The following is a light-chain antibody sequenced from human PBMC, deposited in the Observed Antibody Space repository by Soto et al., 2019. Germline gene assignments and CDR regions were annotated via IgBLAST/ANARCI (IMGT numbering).Light chain of an antibody. CDR3: GAWDGSLTGWV. CDR2: ENY. V-gene: IGLV1-51*02. Sequence: QSVLTQPPPVSAAPGQKVTISCSGSSSNIGSYSVSWYQQLPGTAPKLLIYENYERPSGIPDRFSGSKSGTSATLGITGLQTGDEADYYCGAWDGSLTGWVFGGGTKLTVL. CDR1: SSNIGSYS. J-gene: IGLJ3*02.